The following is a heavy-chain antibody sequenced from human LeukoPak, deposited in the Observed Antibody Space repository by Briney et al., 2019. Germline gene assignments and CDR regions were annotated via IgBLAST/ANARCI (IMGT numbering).Heavy chain of an antibody. D-gene: IGHD2-15*01. CDR2: IWYDGSNK. J-gene: IGHJ4*02. CDR3: ARGETYCSGGSRYSGPLGFDY. Sequence: SGGSLRLSCAASGFTFSSYGMHWVRQAPGKGLEWVAVIWYDGSNKYYADSVKGRFTISRDNSKNTLYLQMNSLRAEDTAVYYCARGETYCSGGSRYSGPLGFDYWGQGTLVTVSS. V-gene: IGHV3-33*01. CDR1: GFTFSSYG.